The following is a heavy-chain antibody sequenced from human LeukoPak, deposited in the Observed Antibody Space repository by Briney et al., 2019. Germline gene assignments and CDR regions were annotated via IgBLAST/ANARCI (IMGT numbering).Heavy chain of an antibody. Sequence: GGSLRLSCGASGFTFSNYWMSWVRQAPGKGLEWVSGISGSGDRTYYADAVKGRFTISRDNSKNTVYLQMDSLRAEDTAVYYCANSRGHGSGNLWGQGTLVTVSS. CDR3: ANSRGHGSGNL. V-gene: IGHV3-23*01. CDR2: ISGSGDRT. D-gene: IGHD3-10*01. J-gene: IGHJ5*02. CDR1: GFTFSNYW.